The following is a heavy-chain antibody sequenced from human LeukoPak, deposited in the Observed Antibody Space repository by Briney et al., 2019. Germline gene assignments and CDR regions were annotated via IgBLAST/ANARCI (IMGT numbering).Heavy chain of an antibody. CDR1: GYTFTGYY. V-gene: IGHV1-2*02. J-gene: IGHJ6*03. CDR3: ASSKVFGDYNYYYYMDV. Sequence: ASVTVSCKASGYTFTGYYMHWVRQAPGQGLEWMGWINPNSGGTNYAQKFQGRVTMTRDTSISTAYMELSRLRSDDTAVYYCASSKVFGDYNYYYYMDVWGKGTTVTVSS. CDR2: INPNSGGT. D-gene: IGHD4-17*01.